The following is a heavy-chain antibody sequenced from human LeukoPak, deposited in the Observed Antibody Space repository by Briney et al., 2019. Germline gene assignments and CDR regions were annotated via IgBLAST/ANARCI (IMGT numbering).Heavy chain of an antibody. CDR3: ARGRPYYDFWSGYPPSRLFDY. J-gene: IGHJ4*02. Sequence: SETLSLTCAVYGGSFSGYYWSWIRQPPGKGLEWIGEINHSGRTNYNPSLKSRVTISVDTSKNQFSLKLSSVTAADTAVYYCARGRPYYDFWSGYPPSRLFDYWGQGTLVTVSS. CDR2: INHSGRT. CDR1: GGSFSGYY. D-gene: IGHD3-3*01. V-gene: IGHV4-34*01.